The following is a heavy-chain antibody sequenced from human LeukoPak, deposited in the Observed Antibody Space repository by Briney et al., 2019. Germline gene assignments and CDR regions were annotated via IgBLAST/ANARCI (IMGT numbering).Heavy chain of an antibody. CDR2: ISSSSSYI. J-gene: IGHJ4*02. CDR1: GFTFSSYS. V-gene: IGHV3-21*01. CDR3: ARDPSYYYDSSGYSPDY. D-gene: IGHD3-22*01. Sequence: GGSLRLSCAASGFTFSSYSMNWVRQAPGKGPEWVSSISSSSSYIYYADSVKGRFTISRDNAKNSLYLQMNSLRAEDTAVYYCARDPSYYYDSSGYSPDYWGQGTLVTVSS.